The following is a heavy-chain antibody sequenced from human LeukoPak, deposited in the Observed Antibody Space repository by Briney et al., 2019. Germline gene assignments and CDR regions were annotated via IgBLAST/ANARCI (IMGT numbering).Heavy chain of an antibody. CDR3: ARPNYGGTYEYWYFDL. Sequence: GESLKISCKGSGYSFTNYWIGWVRQMPGKGLEWVAIIYPGDSDTRYSPSFQGQVTISADKSISTAYLQWSSLKASDTAIYYCARPNYGGTYEYWYFDLWGRGTLVTVSS. V-gene: IGHV5-51*01. D-gene: IGHD1-26*01. CDR1: GYSFTNYW. J-gene: IGHJ2*01. CDR2: IYPGDSDT.